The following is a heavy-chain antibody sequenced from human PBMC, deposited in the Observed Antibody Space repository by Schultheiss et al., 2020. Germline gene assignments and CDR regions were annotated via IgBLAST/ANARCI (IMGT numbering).Heavy chain of an antibody. Sequence: SETLSLTCAVYGGSFSGYYWSWIRQPPGKGLEWIGYISYSGSTNYNPSVKSRVTISVDTSKNQFSLKLNSVTAADTAVYYCASGPNWNYFDYWGQGTLVTVSS. CDR1: GGSFSGYY. CDR3: ASGPNWNYFDY. CDR2: ISYSGST. J-gene: IGHJ4*02. V-gene: IGHV4-59*01. D-gene: IGHD1-1*01.